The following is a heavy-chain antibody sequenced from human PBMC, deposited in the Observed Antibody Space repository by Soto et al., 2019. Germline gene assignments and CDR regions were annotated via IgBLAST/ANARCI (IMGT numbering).Heavy chain of an antibody. V-gene: IGHV1-18*04. Sequence: ASVKVSCKASGYTFTSYGISWVRQAPGQGLEWMGWISAYNGNTNYAQKLQGRVTMTTDTSTSTAYMELRSLRSDDTAVYYCARVGRYDSSGYYFSYNWLDPWGQGTLVTVYS. CDR3: ARVGRYDSSGYYFSYNWLDP. CDR1: GYTFTSYG. D-gene: IGHD3-22*01. J-gene: IGHJ5*02. CDR2: ISAYNGNT.